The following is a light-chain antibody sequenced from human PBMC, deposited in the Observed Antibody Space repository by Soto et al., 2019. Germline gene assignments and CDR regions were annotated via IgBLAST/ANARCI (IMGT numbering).Light chain of an antibody. V-gene: IGKV1-39*01. Sequence: DTQMTQSPSSLSASIGDRVTITCRASQSINSYLNWYQQKSGKAPRLLIYAASTLQSGVPSRFSGSGFGTDFTLTISSLQPEDFATYHCQQSYSTPRTFGQGTRVEIK. CDR3: QQSYSTPRT. CDR1: QSINSY. J-gene: IGKJ1*01. CDR2: AAS.